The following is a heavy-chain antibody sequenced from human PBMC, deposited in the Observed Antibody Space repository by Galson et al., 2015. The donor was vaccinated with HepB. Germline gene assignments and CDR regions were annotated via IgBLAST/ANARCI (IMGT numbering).Heavy chain of an antibody. Sequence: SLRLSCAASGFTFSSYAMNWVRQAPGKGLEWVSGISGSGYNTSYADSVKGRFTISRHNSKNTVYLQMNGLRDGDTAVYYCATAKGYNYDSYFFDYWGQGSLVPVSS. J-gene: IGHJ4*02. D-gene: IGHD5-24*01. CDR1: GFTFSSYA. CDR2: ISGSGYNT. V-gene: IGHV3-23*01. CDR3: ATAKGYNYDSYFFDY.